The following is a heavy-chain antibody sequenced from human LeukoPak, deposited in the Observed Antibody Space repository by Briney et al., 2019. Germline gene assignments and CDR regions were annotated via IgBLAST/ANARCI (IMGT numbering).Heavy chain of an antibody. J-gene: IGHJ3*02. CDR3: ARVWGLVTMMVEPGAFDI. CDR2: IDPNSGGT. CDR1: GYTFTGSY. D-gene: IGHD3-22*01. V-gene: IGHV1-2*02. Sequence: AASVKVSCKASGYTFTGSYMHWVRQAPGQGLEWMGWIDPNSGGTNYAQKFQGRVTMTRDTSISTAYMELSRLRSDDTAVYYCARVWGLVTMMVEPGAFDIWGQGTMVTVSS.